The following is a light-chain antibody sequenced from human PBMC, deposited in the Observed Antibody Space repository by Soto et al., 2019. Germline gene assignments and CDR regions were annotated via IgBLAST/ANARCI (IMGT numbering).Light chain of an antibody. V-gene: IGKV3-15*01. CDR3: QQYNNWPPST. Sequence: EIVMTQSPATLSVSPVERATLSCRASQSVSSNLAWYQQKPGQAPRLLIYGASTRATGIPARFSGSGSGTEFTLTISSLQPEDFAVYYCQQYNNWPPSTFGQGTRLQIK. J-gene: IGKJ5*01. CDR2: GAS. CDR1: QSVSSN.